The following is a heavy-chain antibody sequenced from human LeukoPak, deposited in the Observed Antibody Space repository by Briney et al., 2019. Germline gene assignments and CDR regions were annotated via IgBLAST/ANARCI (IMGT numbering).Heavy chain of an antibody. J-gene: IGHJ6*04. D-gene: IGHD2-2*01. CDR3: ARNGIVVVPAARGHYYYGMDV. CDR1: GGSFSGYY. CDR2: INHSGST. Sequence: SETLSLTYAVYGGSFSGYYWSWIRQPPGKGLEWMGEINHSGSTNYNPSLKSRVTISVDTSKNQFSLKLSSVTAADTAVYYCARNGIVVVPAARGHYYYGMDVWGKGTTVTVSS. V-gene: IGHV4-34*01.